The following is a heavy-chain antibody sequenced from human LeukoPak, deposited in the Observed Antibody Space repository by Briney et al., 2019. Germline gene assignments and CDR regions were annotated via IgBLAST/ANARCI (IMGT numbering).Heavy chain of an antibody. D-gene: IGHD4-17*01. CDR2: IIPIFGTA. V-gene: IGHV1-69*05. CDR3: ASGGYGDYYFDY. CDR1: GGTFSSYA. Sequence: SVTVSCKASGGTFSSYAISWVRQPPGQGLEWMGGIIPIFGTANYAQKFQGRVTITTDESTSTAYMELSSLRSEGTAVYYCASGGYGDYYFDYWGQGTLVTVSS. J-gene: IGHJ4*02.